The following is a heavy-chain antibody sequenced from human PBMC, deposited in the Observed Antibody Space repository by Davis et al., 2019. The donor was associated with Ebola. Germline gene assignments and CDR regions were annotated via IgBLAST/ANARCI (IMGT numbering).Heavy chain of an antibody. CDR2: ISGSSYNT. D-gene: IGHD4/OR15-4a*01. V-gene: IGHV3-23*01. CDR1: GFTFTNYA. Sequence: GESLKISCAASGFTFTNYAMSWVRQAPGKGLEWVSGISGSSYNTYYADSVKGRFTISRDNSRNTQYLQMNSLRVEDTAVYYCAKGGLWGHGMDVWGQGTTVTVSS. CDR3: AKGGLWGHGMDV. J-gene: IGHJ6*02.